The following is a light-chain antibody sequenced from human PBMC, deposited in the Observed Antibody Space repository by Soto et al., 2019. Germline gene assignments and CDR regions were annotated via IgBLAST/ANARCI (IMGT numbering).Light chain of an antibody. V-gene: IGKV3-15*01. J-gene: IGKJ4*01. CDR1: QSVSSN. Sequence: EIVMTQSPATLSVSPGERATLSCRASQSVSSNLAWYQQQPGQAPRLLIHGASTRATDIPARFSASGTGTEFTLTISSRQSEDFAVYYCQQYNDWPQLTFGGGTRVEIK. CDR3: QQYNDWPQLT. CDR2: GAS.